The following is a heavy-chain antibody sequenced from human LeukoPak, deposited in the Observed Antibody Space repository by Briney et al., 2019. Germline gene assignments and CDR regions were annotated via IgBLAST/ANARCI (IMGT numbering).Heavy chain of an antibody. CDR1: GRSISRGDYY. J-gene: IGHJ3*02. Sequence: SDTLSLTCSVSGRSISRGDYYWSWIRQPPGKVLEWNWYFYYSGSTYYNTSLKSRVTISVDTSKNQFSLKLSSVTAADTAVYYCARGKVRGIAAARSAFDIWGQGTMVTVSS. D-gene: IGHD6-13*01. V-gene: IGHV4-30-4*02. CDR3: ARGKVRGIAAARSAFDI. CDR2: FYYSGST.